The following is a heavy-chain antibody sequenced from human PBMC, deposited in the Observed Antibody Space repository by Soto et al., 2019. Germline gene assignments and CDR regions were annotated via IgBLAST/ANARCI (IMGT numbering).Heavy chain of an antibody. D-gene: IGHD2-8*01. V-gene: IGHV3-30*18. Sequence: QVQLVESGGGVVQPGRSLRLSCAASGFTFSSYGMHWVRQAPGKGLEWVAVISYDGSNKYYADSVKGRFTISRDNSKNTLYLQMTSLRAEDTAVYYCAKDPSDIVLMVYASFDYWGQGTLVTLSS. CDR3: AKDPSDIVLMVYASFDY. J-gene: IGHJ4*02. CDR2: ISYDGSNK. CDR1: GFTFSSYG.